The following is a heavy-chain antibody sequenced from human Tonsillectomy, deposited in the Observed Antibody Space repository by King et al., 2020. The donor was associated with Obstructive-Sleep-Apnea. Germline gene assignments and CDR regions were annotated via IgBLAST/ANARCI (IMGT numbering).Heavy chain of an antibody. D-gene: IGHD1-1*01. Sequence: VQLVESGGGLVKPGGSLRLSCAASGFTFRDAWMSWVRQTPGMGLEWLGRIKIKSDGGTTDYAAPLKGRFTISRDDSKNTVYLQLNSLKTEDTAVYYCRMGRPGGDYWGQGTLVTVSS. CDR2: IKIKSDGGTT. CDR1: GFTFRDAW. V-gene: IGHV3-15*01. J-gene: IGHJ4*02. CDR3: RMGRPGGDY.